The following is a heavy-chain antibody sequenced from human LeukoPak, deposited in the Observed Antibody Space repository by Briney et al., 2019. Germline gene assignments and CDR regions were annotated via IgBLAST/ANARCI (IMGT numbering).Heavy chain of an antibody. CDR1: GFTFSSYA. J-gene: IGHJ5*02. CDR2: ISGSGGST. Sequence: SGGSLRLSCAASGFTFSSYAMSWVRQAPGKGLKWVSAISGSGGSTYYADSVKGRFTISRDNSKNTLYLQMNSLRAEDTAVYYCAKLEFRIAAAGTGNDPWGQGTLVTVSS. CDR3: AKLEFRIAAAGTGNDP. D-gene: IGHD6-13*01. V-gene: IGHV3-23*01.